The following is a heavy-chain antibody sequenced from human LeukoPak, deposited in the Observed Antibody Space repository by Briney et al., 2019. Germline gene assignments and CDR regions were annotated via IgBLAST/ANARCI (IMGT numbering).Heavy chain of an antibody. V-gene: IGHV3-30*19. J-gene: IGHJ4*02. CDR1: GFTFSSYG. CDR2: ISYDGSNK. D-gene: IGHD3-22*01. Sequence: GGSLRLSCAASGFTFSSYGMHWVRQAPGKGLEWVAVISYDGSNKYYADSVKGRFTISRDNSKNTLYLQMNSLRAEDTAVYYCARGGPFQEYYYDSSGLLDYWGQGTLVTVSS. CDR3: ARGGPFQEYYYDSSGLLDY.